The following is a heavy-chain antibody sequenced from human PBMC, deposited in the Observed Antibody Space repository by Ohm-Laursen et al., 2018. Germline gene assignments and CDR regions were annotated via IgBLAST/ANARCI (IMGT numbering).Heavy chain of an antibody. D-gene: IGHD4-17*01. Sequence: TQTLTLTCTFSGFSLSTSGMCVSWIRQPPGKALEWLARIDWDDDKYYSTSLKTRLTISKDTSKNQVVLTMTNMDPVDTATYYCARSQALTTVTIDNFDYWGQGTLVTVSS. CDR2: IDWDDDK. CDR1: GFSLSTSGMC. V-gene: IGHV2-70*11. J-gene: IGHJ4*02. CDR3: ARSQALTTVTIDNFDY.